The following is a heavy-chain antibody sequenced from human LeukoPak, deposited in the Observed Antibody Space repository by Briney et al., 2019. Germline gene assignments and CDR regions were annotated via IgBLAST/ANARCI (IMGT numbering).Heavy chain of an antibody. D-gene: IGHD1-26*01. CDR3: AKAETSGSALFDY. V-gene: IGHV3-23*01. Sequence: GGSLRLSCTASGFTFSSYSMNWVRQAPGKGLEWVSAISGSGGSTYYADSVKGRFTISRDNSKNTLYLQMNSLRAEDTAVYYCAKAETSGSALFDYWGQGTLVTVSS. CDR1: GFTFSSYS. J-gene: IGHJ4*02. CDR2: ISGSGGST.